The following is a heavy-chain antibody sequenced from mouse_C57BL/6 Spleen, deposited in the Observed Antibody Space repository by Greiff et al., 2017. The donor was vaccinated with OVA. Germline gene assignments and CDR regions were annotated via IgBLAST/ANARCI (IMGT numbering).Heavy chain of an antibody. J-gene: IGHJ3*01. CDR1: GYSITSGYD. D-gene: IGHD2-3*01. Sequence: EVQLQESGPGMVKPSQSLSLTCTVTGYSITSGYDWHWIRHFPGNKLEWMGYISYSGSTNYNQSLKSRISITQYTSKNHFFLKLKSVTTEDTATYYCARDNGGYYGTWFAYWGQGTLVTVSA. CDR3: ARDNGGYYGTWFAY. V-gene: IGHV3-1*01. CDR2: ISYSGST.